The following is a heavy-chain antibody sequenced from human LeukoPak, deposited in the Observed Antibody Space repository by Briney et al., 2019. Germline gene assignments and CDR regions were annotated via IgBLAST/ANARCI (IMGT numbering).Heavy chain of an antibody. D-gene: IGHD5-18*01. Sequence: ASVKVSCKASGYTFTGYYMHWLRQAPGQGLEWMGWIFPRNGDTNYAQKFQDRVTLTRDTSISTAYMELRRLTSDDTAIYYCARDGDSPMVDFDYWGQGTLVTVSS. V-gene: IGHV1-2*02. CDR1: GYTFTGYY. CDR2: IFPRNGDT. CDR3: ARDGDSPMVDFDY. J-gene: IGHJ4*02.